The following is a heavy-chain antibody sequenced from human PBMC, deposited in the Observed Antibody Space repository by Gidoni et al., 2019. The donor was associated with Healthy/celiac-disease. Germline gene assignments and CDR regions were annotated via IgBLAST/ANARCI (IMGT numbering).Heavy chain of an antibody. CDR1: GGSISSYY. D-gene: IGHD3-22*01. V-gene: IGHV4-59*01. CDR2: IYYSGST. J-gene: IGHJ4*02. CDR3: ARAETDYYDSSGYLDY. Sequence: QVQLQESGPGLVKPSETLSLTCTVSGGSISSYYWSWIRQPPGKGLEWIGYIYYSGSTNYNPSLKSRVTISVDTSKNQFSLKLSSVTAADTAVYYCARAETDYYDSSGYLDYWGQGTLVTVSS.